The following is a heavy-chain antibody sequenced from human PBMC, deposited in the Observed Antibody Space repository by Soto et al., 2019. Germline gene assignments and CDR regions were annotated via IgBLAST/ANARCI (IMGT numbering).Heavy chain of an antibody. V-gene: IGHV4-61*05. Sequence: SETLSLTCTVSGGSIDSGDYYWSWIRQPPGKGLEWIGYVYYSGTTNYNPFLKSRVTLSLDKSKNQFSLKMNSVTAADTAVYYCARMGDTNYWGQGTLVTVSS. CDR1: GGSIDSGDYY. CDR3: ARMGDTNY. D-gene: IGHD1-26*01. J-gene: IGHJ4*02. CDR2: VYYSGTT.